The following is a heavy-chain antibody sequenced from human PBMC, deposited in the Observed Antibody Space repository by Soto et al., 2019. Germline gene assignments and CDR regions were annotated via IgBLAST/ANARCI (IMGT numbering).Heavy chain of an antibody. J-gene: IGHJ4*02. V-gene: IGHV3-30-3*01. CDR3: ARGEGIASH. Sequence: QVQLVESGGGVVQPGRSLRLSCAASGFTFSSYAMHWVRQAPGKGLEWVAVISYDGSNKYYADSVKSRFTTSRDNSKNTLYLQMNSLRAEDTAVYYCARGEGIASHWGQGTLVTVSS. D-gene: IGHD6-13*01. CDR1: GFTFSSYA. CDR2: ISYDGSNK.